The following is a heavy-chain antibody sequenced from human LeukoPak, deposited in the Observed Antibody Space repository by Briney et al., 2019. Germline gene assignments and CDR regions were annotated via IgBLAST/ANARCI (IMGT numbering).Heavy chain of an antibody. CDR3: ARSLGDSSGYYDGGLYYFDY. CDR1: GFTFSSYS. Sequence: PGGSLRLSCAASGFTFSSYSMNWVRQAPGKGLEWVSSISSSSSYIYYADSVEGRFAISRDNAKNSLYLQMNSLRAEDTAVYYCARSLGDSSGYYDGGLYYFDYWGQGTLVTVSS. J-gene: IGHJ4*02. V-gene: IGHV3-21*01. CDR2: ISSSSSYI. D-gene: IGHD3-22*01.